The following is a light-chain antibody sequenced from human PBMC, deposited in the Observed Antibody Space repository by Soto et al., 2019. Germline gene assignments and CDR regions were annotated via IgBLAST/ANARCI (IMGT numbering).Light chain of an antibody. Sequence: EVVLTQSPVTLSLSPGERATLSCMASQSVSSNLAWYQQKPGQAPRLLIYGASTRATGIPARFSGSGSGTEFTLTISSLQSEDFAVYYCQQYNNWPITFGQGTRLEI. CDR1: QSVSSN. CDR3: QQYNNWPIT. CDR2: GAS. V-gene: IGKV3-15*01. J-gene: IGKJ5*01.